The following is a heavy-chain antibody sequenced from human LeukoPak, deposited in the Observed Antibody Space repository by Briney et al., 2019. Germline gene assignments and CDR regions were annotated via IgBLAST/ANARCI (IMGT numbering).Heavy chain of an antibody. Sequence: ASVKVPCKASGYTFTSYGISWVRQAPGQGLEWMGWISGYNGNTNYAQKLQGRVTMTTDTSTSTAYMELRSLRSDDTAVYYCARGYSRMDAFDIWGQGTMVTVSS. CDR2: ISGYNGNT. V-gene: IGHV1-18*01. CDR3: ARGYSRMDAFDI. J-gene: IGHJ3*02. CDR1: GYTFTSYG. D-gene: IGHD2-15*01.